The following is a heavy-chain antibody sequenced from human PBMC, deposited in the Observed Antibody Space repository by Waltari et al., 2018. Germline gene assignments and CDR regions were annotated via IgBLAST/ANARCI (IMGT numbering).Heavy chain of an antibody. V-gene: IGHV4-39*01. CDR2: IYYSGST. CDR1: GGSISSSSYY. Sequence: QLQLQESGPGLVKPSETLSLTCTVSGGSISSSSYYWGWIRQPPGKGLEWIGSIYYSGSTYYNPSLKSRVTISVDTSKNQFSLKLSSVTAADTAVYYCARQWELEYFQHWGQGTLVTVSS. D-gene: IGHD1-26*01. CDR3: ARQWELEYFQH. J-gene: IGHJ1*01.